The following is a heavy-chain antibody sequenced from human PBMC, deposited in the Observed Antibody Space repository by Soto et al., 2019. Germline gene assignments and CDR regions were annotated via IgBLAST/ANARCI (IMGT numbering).Heavy chain of an antibody. D-gene: IGHD3-22*01. V-gene: IGHV4-34*01. CDR3: STRAYDPNGYYRFDP. CDR1: GGSFSGHS. J-gene: IGHJ5*01. CDR2: INHSGRV. Sequence: SETLSLTCAVYGGSFSGHSWTWIRQSPGKGLEWIGDINHSGRVNYSPSLKSRVTISLDTSKNQFSLTLSAVTAADTAMYYCSTRAYDPNGYYRFDPWGQGTLVTV.